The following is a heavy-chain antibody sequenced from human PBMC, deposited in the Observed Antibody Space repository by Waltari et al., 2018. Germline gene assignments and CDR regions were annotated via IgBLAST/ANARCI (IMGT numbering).Heavy chain of an antibody. CDR2: IYYSGST. D-gene: IGHD6-19*01. J-gene: IGHJ4*02. CDR3: VSSWGSSGGYYLDY. Sequence: QVQLQESGPGLVKPSATLSLTCTVPGGSISSYYWSWIRQPPGKGLEWIGYIYYSGSTNYNPSPESRGTISVDTSKNQFSLKLSTGTAADTAVYDCVSSWGSSGGYYLDYWGQGTLVTVSS. V-gene: IGHV4-59*01. CDR1: GGSISSYY.